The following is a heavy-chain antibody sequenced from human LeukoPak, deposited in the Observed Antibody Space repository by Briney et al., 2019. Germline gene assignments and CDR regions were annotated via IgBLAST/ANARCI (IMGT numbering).Heavy chain of an antibody. J-gene: IGHJ4*02. CDR3: AREGRGYGADGRDSYYFDY. CDR2: ISYDGSNK. V-gene: IGHV3-30*04. D-gene: IGHD6-25*01. CDR1: GFTFSSYA. Sequence: GGSPRLSCAASGFTFSSYAMHWVRQAPGKGLEWVAVISYDGSNKYYADSVRGRFTISRDNSKNTLYLQMNSLRAEDTAVYYCAREGRGYGADGRDSYYFDYWGQGTLVTVSS.